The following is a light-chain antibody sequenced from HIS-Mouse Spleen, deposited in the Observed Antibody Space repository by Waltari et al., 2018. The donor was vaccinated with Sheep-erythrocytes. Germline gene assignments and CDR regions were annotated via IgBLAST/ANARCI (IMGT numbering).Light chain of an antibody. J-gene: IGKJ5*01. Sequence: AIQLTQSPSSLSASVGDRVTITCRASQGISSALAWYQKKPGKAPKLLIYAASSLQSGVPSRFSGSGSGTDFTLTISSLQPEDFATYYCQQANSFPITFGQGTRLEIK. CDR2: AAS. V-gene: IGKV1-13*02. CDR3: QQANSFPIT. CDR1: QGISSA.